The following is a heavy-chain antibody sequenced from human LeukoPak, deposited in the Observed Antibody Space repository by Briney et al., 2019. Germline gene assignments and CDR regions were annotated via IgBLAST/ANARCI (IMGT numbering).Heavy chain of an antibody. CDR3: ARRPDYYDSYYGMDV. J-gene: IGHJ6*02. V-gene: IGHV4-59*01. CDR2: IYYSGST. Sequence: SETLSLTCAVYGGSFSGYYWSWIRQPPGKGLEWIGYIYYSGSTNYNPSLKSRVTISVDTSKNQFSLKLSSVTAADTAVYYCARRPDYYDSYYGMDVWGQGTTVTVSS. CDR1: GGSFSGYY. D-gene: IGHD3-10*01.